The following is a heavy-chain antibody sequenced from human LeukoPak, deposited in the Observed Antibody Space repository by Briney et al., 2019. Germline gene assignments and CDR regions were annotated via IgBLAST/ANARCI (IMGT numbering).Heavy chain of an antibody. V-gene: IGHV2-70*04. Sequence: SGPALVKPTQTLTLTCTFSGFSLGDRSVRLSWIRLPPGKALEWLGRIDWDDKKFYSTSLKTRLTISKGTSKNQVVLTMTNMDPVDTATYYCARGGGTYDYFDYWGQGTLVTVSS. D-gene: IGHD4-17*01. CDR3: ARGGGTYDYFDY. CDR1: GFSLGDRSVR. CDR2: IDWDDKK. J-gene: IGHJ4*02.